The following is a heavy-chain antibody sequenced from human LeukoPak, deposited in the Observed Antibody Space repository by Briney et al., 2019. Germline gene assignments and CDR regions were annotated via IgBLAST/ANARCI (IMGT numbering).Heavy chain of an antibody. Sequence: GGSVRLSCAASGFTFTDYWMHWVRHAPGKGLVWVSRISADGRMTDYEDSVKGRFTVSRDNAKSSLYLQMNSLRDEDTAVYYCVRGAGGMDYWGQGALVTVSS. V-gene: IGHV3-74*01. CDR2: ISADGRMT. D-gene: IGHD3-16*01. CDR1: GFTFTDYW. J-gene: IGHJ4*02. CDR3: VRGAGGMDY.